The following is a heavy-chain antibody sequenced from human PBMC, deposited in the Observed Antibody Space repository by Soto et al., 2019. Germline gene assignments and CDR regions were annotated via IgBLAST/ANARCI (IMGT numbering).Heavy chain of an antibody. CDR3: ARQRDDILTGYYNPSTGFDP. J-gene: IGHJ5*02. Sequence: SETLSLTCTVSGGSIGSYYWTWIRQPPGKGLEWIGYIYYSGSTNYNPSLKSRVTISVDTSKNQFSLKLSSVTAADTAVYYCARQRDDILTGYYNPSTGFDPWGQGTLVTVSS. CDR2: IYYSGST. CDR1: GGSIGSYY. V-gene: IGHV4-59*08. D-gene: IGHD3-9*01.